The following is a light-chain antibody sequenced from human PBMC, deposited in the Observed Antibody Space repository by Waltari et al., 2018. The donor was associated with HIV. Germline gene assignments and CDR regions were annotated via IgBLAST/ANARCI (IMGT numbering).Light chain of an antibody. CDR2: GAS. CDR1: QDIKSY. Sequence: DIQMTQSPSTLAASVGDIVTITCRASQDIKSYLAWFQQRPGKAPKSLIYGASSLPSGVPSRFSGSGSGTQFTLTINSLQPEDFATYYCQQYKSYPWTFGQGTKVEIK. V-gene: IGKV1-16*01. J-gene: IGKJ1*01. CDR3: QQYKSYPWT.